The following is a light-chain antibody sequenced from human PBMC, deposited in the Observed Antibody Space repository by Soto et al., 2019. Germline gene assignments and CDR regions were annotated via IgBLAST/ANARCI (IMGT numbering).Light chain of an antibody. CDR2: DVS. Sequence: QSALTQPASVSASPGQSITISCTGTSSDVVGYNYVSWYQQHPGKAPKFMIYDVSNRPSGVSNRLSGSKSGNTASLTISGLQAEDEADYYCCSYTTSNTRQIVFVTGTKVTVL. CDR3: CSYTTSNTRQIV. V-gene: IGLV2-14*01. CDR1: SSDVVGYNY. J-gene: IGLJ1*01.